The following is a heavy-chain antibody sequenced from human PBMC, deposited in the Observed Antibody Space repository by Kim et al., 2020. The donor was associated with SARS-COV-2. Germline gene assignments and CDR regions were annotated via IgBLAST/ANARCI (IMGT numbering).Heavy chain of an antibody. V-gene: IGHV3-9*01. D-gene: IGHD3-22*01. J-gene: IGHJ4*02. CDR3: AKGTRRITMIAPFDY. Sequence: ADSVKGRFTISRDNAKNSLYLQMNSQRAEDTALYYCAKGTRRITMIAPFDYWGQGTLVTVSS.